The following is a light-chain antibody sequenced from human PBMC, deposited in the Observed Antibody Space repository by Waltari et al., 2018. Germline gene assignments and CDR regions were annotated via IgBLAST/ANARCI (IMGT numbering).Light chain of an antibody. V-gene: IGKV3-11*01. Sequence: EIVLTQSPATLSLSPGERVTLSCRASQSVSSSLAWYQQKPGQAPRLLIYDASNRATGIPARFSGSGSGTDFTLTISSLEPEDFAVYYCQQANIWPRTFGQGTKVEVK. CDR2: DAS. CDR1: QSVSSS. J-gene: IGKJ1*01. CDR3: QQANIWPRT.